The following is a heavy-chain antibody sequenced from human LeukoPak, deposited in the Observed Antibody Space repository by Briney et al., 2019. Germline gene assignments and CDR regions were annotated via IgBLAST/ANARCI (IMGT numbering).Heavy chain of an antibody. D-gene: IGHD3-3*01. V-gene: IGHV1-18*01. CDR3: ARDQIDYDFWSGYRYYYYYGMDV. J-gene: IGHJ6*02. CDR2: ISAYNGNT. Sequence: ASVKVSCKASGGTFSSYAISWVRQAPGQGFEWMGWISAYNGNTNYAQKLQGRVTMTTDTSTSTAYMELRSLRSDDTAVYYCARDQIDYDFWSGYRYYYYYGMDVWGQGTTVTVSS. CDR1: GGTFSSYA.